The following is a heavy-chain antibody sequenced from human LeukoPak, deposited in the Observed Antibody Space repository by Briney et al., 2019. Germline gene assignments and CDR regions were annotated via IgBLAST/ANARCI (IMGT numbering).Heavy chain of an antibody. CDR1: GFTFSSYG. Sequence: PGGSLRLSCATSGFTFSSYGFNWVRQAPIKGLEWVAVIWYDGSKKYYADSVKGRFTISRDDSKNTVYMQMDSLRAEDTAMYYCARDRGDYSDYSDFFDAWGQGTLVTFSS. D-gene: IGHD4-11*01. CDR3: ARDRGDYSDYSDFFDA. V-gene: IGHV3-33*01. CDR2: IWYDGSKK. J-gene: IGHJ4*02.